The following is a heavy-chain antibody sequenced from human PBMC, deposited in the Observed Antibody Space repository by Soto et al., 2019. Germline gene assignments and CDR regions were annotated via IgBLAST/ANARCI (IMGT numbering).Heavy chain of an antibody. Sequence: ASVKVSCKASGYTFTSYAMHWVRQAPGQRLEWMGWINAGNGNTKYSQKFQGRVTITRDTSASTAYMELSSLRSEDTAVYYCARAPTRITIFGVVKYYYYGMDVWGQGTTVTSP. D-gene: IGHD3-3*01. CDR2: INAGNGNT. CDR1: GYTFTSYA. CDR3: ARAPTRITIFGVVKYYYYGMDV. J-gene: IGHJ6*02. V-gene: IGHV1-3*01.